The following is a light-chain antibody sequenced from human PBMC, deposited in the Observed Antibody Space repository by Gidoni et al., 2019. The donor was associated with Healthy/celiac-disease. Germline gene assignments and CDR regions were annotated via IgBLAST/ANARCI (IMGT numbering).Light chain of an antibody. J-gene: IGLJ2*01. CDR3: SSYTSSSTPL. CDR2: DVS. V-gene: IGLV2-14*03. CDR1: SSNVGSYNY. Sequence: HSALTQPASVSGSPGQSITISCTGTSSNVGSYNYISWYQHPPGKAPKLMIYDVSNRPSGVSNRFSGSKSGNTASLTISGLQDEDEADYYCSSYTSSSTPLFGGGTKLTVL.